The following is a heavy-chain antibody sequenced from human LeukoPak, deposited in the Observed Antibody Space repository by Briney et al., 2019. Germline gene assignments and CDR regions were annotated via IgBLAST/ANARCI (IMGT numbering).Heavy chain of an antibody. CDR2: INHSGST. Sequence: PSETLSLTCAVYGGSFSGYYWSWIRRPPGKGLEWIGEINHSGSTNYNPSLKSRVTISVDTSKNQFSLKLSSVTAADTAVYYCARGLRYYYGSGSYYNFDYWGQGTLVTVSS. V-gene: IGHV4-34*01. D-gene: IGHD3-10*01. CDR3: ARGLRYYYGSGSYYNFDY. CDR1: GGSFSGYY. J-gene: IGHJ4*02.